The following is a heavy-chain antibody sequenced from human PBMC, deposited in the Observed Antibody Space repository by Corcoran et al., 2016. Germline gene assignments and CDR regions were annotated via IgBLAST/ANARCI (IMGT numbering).Heavy chain of an antibody. D-gene: IGHD4-17*01. Sequence: EVQLVESGGGLVQPGGSLRLSCAASGFTFSSYSMNWVRQAPGKGLEWVSYISSSSSTIYYADSVKGRFTISRDNAKNSLYLQMNSLRAEDTAVYYCAREGGTTVVTDAFDIWGQGTMVTVSS. CDR3: AREGGTTVVTDAFDI. V-gene: IGHV3-48*04. CDR2: ISSSSSTI. J-gene: IGHJ3*02. CDR1: GFTFSSYS.